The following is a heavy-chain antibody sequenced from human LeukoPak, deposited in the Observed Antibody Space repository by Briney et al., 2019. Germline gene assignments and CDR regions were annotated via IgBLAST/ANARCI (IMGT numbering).Heavy chain of an antibody. CDR1: GYTFTSYG. CDR3: ARPGADTAMAPTPYYGMDV. Sequence: ASVKVSCKASGYTFTSYGISWVRQAPGQGLEWMGWISAYNGNTNYAQKLQGRVTMTTDTSASKAYMELRSLRSDDTAVYYCARPGADTAMAPTPYYGMDVWGQGTTVTVSS. V-gene: IGHV1-18*01. J-gene: IGHJ6*02. CDR2: ISAYNGNT. D-gene: IGHD5-18*01.